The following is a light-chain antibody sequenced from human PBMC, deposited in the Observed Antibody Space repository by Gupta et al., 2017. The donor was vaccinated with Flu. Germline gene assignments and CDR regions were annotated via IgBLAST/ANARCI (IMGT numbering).Light chain of an antibody. CDR1: SSDVGGYNY. J-gene: IGLJ2*01. Sequence: QSALTQPASASGSHEQSITIACTGTSSDVGGYNYVSWYQQHPGKAPKLMIYEVSNRPSGVSNRFSGSKSGNTASLTISGLQAEDEADYYCSSYTSSSTLVFGGGTKLTVL. CDR3: SSYTSSSTLV. V-gene: IGLV2-14*01. CDR2: EVS.